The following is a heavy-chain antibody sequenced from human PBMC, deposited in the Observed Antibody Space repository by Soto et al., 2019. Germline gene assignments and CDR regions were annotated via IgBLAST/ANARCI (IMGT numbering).Heavy chain of an antibody. CDR2: ISSSGTTI. CDR3: VRVGYDYGNDP. CDR1: GFTFSDYY. J-gene: IGHJ5*02. Sequence: GGSLRLSCAASGFTFSDYYMSWIRQAPWKGLEWISYISSSGTTIYYADSVKGRFTTSRDNANNSLFLEMNSLRAEDTAVYYCVRVGYDYGNDPWGQGTLVTVSS. V-gene: IGHV3-11*01. D-gene: IGHD3-10*01.